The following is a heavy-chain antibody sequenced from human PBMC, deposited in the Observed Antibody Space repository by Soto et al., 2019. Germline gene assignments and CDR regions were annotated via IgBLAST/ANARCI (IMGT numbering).Heavy chain of an antibody. CDR3: ARTTSVIAKDRYYYYGMHV. J-gene: IGHJ6*02. Sequence: PGESLKISCKGSGYSFTSYWISWVRQMPGKGLEWMGRIDPSDSYTNYSPSFQGHVTISADKSISTAYLQLSSLKASDTAMYYWARTTSVIAKDRYYYYGMHVWGQGTTVTVSS. CDR1: GYSFTSYW. CDR2: IDPSDSYT. D-gene: IGHD3-16*02. V-gene: IGHV5-10-1*01.